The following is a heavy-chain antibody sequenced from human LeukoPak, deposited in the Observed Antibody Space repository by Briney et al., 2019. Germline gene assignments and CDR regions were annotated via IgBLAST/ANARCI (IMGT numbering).Heavy chain of an antibody. CDR1: GFTFSSYA. CDR2: ISGGGGST. Sequence: GGSLRLSCAASGFTFSSYAMSWVRQAPGKGLEWVSAISGGGGSTYYADSVKGRFTISRDNSKNTLYLQMNSLRAEDTAVYYCAKDGLSMVSALWGQGPMVTVSS. J-gene: IGHJ3*01. CDR3: AKDGLSMVSAL. D-gene: IGHD3-10*01. V-gene: IGHV3-23*01.